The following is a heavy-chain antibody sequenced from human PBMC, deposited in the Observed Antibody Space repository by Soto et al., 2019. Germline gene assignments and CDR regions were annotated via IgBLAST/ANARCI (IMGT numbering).Heavy chain of an antibody. J-gene: IGHJ4*02. CDR2: IRPSGGST. D-gene: IGHD7-27*01. V-gene: IGHV3-23*01. CDR1: GFTFSSFA. Sequence: GGSLRLSCAASGFTFSSFALSWVRQAPGKGLEWVSAIRPSGGSTYYADSVQGRFTISRDNSKSSLYLQMNSLRAEDTAVYYCAREILGRYFDCWGQGTLVTVSS. CDR3: AREILGRYFDC.